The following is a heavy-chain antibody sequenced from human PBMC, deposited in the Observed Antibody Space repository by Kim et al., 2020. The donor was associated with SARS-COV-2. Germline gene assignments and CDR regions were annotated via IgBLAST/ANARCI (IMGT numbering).Heavy chain of an antibody. CDR2: ISAYNGNT. D-gene: IGHD3-10*01. Sequence: ASVKVSCKASGYTFTSYGISWVRQAPGQGLEWMGWISAYNGNTNYAQKLQGRVTMTTDTSTSTAYMELRSLRSDDTAVYYCARDMVPHYYGSGSYPADYWGQGTLVTVSS. J-gene: IGHJ4*02. CDR3: ARDMVPHYYGSGSYPADY. V-gene: IGHV1-18*04. CDR1: GYTFTSYG.